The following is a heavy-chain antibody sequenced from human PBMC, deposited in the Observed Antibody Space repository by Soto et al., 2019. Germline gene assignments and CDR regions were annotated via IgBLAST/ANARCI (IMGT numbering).Heavy chain of an antibody. J-gene: IGHJ4*02. CDR1: GVTFRSFG. D-gene: IGHD5-12*01. CDR3: AKDMVRRYSGYLFDY. Sequence: GGSLRLSCAAFGVTFRSFGMHRVRQAPGKGLEWVAVISYDGGNKYYADSVKGRFTISRDNSKNTLYLQMNSLRAEDTAVYYCAKDMVRRYSGYLFDYWGQGTLVTVSS. V-gene: IGHV3-30*18. CDR2: ISYDGGNK.